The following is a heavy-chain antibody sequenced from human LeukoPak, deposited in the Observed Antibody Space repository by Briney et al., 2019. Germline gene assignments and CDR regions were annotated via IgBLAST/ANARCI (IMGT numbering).Heavy chain of an antibody. CDR1: GFTFSSYV. D-gene: IGHD2-2*02. J-gene: IGHJ3*02. V-gene: IGHV3-30*14. Sequence: PGGSLRLSCAASGFTFSSYVMHWVRQAPGKGLEWVAVISYDGSNKYYADSVKGRFTISRDNSKNTLYLQMNSLRAEDTAVYYCTLPAAIHHHDAFDIWGQGTMVTVSS. CDR2: ISYDGSNK. CDR3: TLPAAIHHHDAFDI.